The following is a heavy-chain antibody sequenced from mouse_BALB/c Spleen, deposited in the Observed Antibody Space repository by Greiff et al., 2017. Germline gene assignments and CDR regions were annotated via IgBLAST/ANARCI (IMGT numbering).Heavy chain of an antibody. J-gene: IGHJ2*01. CDR3: ASVYYRYGEYYFDY. CDR1: GDSITSGY. CDR2: ISYSGST. Sequence: VQLQQSGPSLVKPSQTLSLTCSVTGDSITSGYWNWIRKFPGNKLEYMGYISYSGSTYYNPSLKSRISITRDTSKNQYYLQLNSVTTEDTATYYCASVYYRYGEYYFDYWGQGTTLTVSS. V-gene: IGHV3-8*02. D-gene: IGHD2-14*01.